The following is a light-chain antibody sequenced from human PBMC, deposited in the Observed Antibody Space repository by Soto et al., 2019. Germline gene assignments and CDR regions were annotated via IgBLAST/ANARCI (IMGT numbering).Light chain of an antibody. CDR1: SGHSSYA. Sequence: QPVLTQSPSASASLGASVKLTCTLNSGHSSYAIAWHQQQPEKGPRYLMKLNSDGSHSKGDGIPERFSGSSSGAERYLTISSLQSEDEADYYCQTWGTGGAWVFGGGTKLTVL. CDR3: QTWGTGGAWV. CDR2: LNSDGSH. J-gene: IGLJ3*02. V-gene: IGLV4-69*01.